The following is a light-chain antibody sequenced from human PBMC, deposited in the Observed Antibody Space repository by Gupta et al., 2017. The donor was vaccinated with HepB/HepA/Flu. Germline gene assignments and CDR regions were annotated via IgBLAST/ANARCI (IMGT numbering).Light chain of an antibody. CDR2: DTT. Sequence: ALVPQQPSLSVSPPGTVTLTCCATPGPVTSGHYTYWFQQKPGPAPRTLINDTTKKHSATPVRFSGSVPGGNAAIALTRAQPDAEAEYQCHLSHVTVQVFGGGTRLTVL. V-gene: IGLV7-46*01. CDR1: PGPVTSGHY. CDR3: HLSHVTVQV. J-gene: IGLJ2*01.